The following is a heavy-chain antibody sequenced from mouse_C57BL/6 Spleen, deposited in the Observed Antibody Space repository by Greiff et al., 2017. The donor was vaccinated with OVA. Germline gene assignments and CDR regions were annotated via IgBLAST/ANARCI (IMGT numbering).Heavy chain of an antibody. CDR1: GYTFTGYW. Sequence: QVQLQQSGAELLKPGASVKLSCKATGYTFTGYWIEWVKQRPGHGLEWIGEILPGSGRTNYNEKFKGKATFTADTSSNTAYMQLSSLTTEDSAIYYCARPRITTVVEGYFDVWGTGTTVTVSS. J-gene: IGHJ1*03. D-gene: IGHD1-1*01. V-gene: IGHV1-9*01. CDR3: ARPRITTVVEGYFDV. CDR2: ILPGSGRT.